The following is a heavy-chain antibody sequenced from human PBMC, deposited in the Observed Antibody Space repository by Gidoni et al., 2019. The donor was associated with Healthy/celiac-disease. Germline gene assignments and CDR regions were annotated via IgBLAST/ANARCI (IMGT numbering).Heavy chain of an antibody. CDR3: ARSLRASSGYTFDY. V-gene: IGHV1-69*01. CDR1: AGTFSSYA. J-gene: IGHJ4*02. D-gene: IGHD3-22*01. CDR2: IIPIFGTA. Sequence: QVQLLQSGADVKTPWSSVKFSCKASAGTFSSYAISWLRQAPGQGLEWMGVIIPIFGTANYAQKFQGRVTITADESTSTAYMELRSLRSEEKAVYYCARSLRASSGYTFDYWGKGTLVTVSS.